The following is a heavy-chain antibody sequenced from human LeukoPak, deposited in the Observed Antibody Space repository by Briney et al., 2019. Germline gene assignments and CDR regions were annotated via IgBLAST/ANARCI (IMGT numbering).Heavy chain of an antibody. D-gene: IGHD3-10*01. CDR2: IYSGGST. CDR1: GFIFSSYW. CDR3: ASSRYGSGFNYYYYYGMDV. J-gene: IGHJ6*02. V-gene: IGHV3-53*01. Sequence: PGGSLRLSCAASGFIFSSYWMHWVRQAPGKGLEWVSVIYSGGSTYYADSVKGRFTISRDNSKNTLYLQMNSLRAEDTAVYYCASSRYGSGFNYYYYYGMDVWGQGTTVTVSS.